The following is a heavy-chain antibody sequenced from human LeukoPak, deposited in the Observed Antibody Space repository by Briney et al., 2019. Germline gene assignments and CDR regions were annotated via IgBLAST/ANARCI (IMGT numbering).Heavy chain of an antibody. V-gene: IGHV4-38-2*02. CDR2: IYHSGSA. Sequence: SETLSLTCTVSGYSINSDYYWGWIRQPPGKGLEWIGSIYHSGSAYYNPSLRSRLTISVDTSKNQFSLKLSSVTAADTAVYYCARSTGGGSYYFDYWGQGTLVTVSS. J-gene: IGHJ4*02. CDR1: GYSINSDYY. CDR3: ARSTGGGSYYFDY. D-gene: IGHD1-26*01.